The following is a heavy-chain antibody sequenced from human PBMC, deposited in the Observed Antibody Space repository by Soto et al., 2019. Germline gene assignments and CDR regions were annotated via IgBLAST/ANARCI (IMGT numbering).Heavy chain of an antibody. J-gene: IGHJ6*02. Sequence: QVQLVESGGGVVQPGRSLRLSSAASGFTFSSYGMHWVRQAPGKGLEWVALVWYDGGNKYYADSVKGRFTISRDNSKNTLYLQMNSLRDEDTAVYYCVRAAGYSGNDYVYYYGMDVWGQGTTVTVSS. D-gene: IGHD5-12*01. V-gene: IGHV3-33*01. CDR2: VWYDGGNK. CDR1: GFTFSSYG. CDR3: VRAAGYSGNDYVYYYGMDV.